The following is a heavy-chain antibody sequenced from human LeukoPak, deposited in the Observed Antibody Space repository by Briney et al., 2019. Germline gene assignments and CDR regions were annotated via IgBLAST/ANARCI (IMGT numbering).Heavy chain of an antibody. CDR2: IYYSGST. D-gene: IGHD3-22*01. J-gene: IGHJ6*02. CDR3: ARERYYYDSSGYSLSYYYYGMDV. V-gene: IGHV4-59*01. Sequence: PSETLSLTCTVSGGSISSYYWSWIRQPPGKGLEWIGYIYYSGSTNYNPSLKSRVTISVDTSKNQFSLKLSSVTAADTAVYYCARERYYYDSSGYSLSYYYYGMDVWGQGTTVTVSS. CDR1: GGSISSYY.